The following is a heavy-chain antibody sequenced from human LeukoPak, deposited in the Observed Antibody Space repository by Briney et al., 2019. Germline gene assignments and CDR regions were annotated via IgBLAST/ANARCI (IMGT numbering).Heavy chain of an antibody. CDR3: ARALWYYFDY. D-gene: IGHD2-21*01. CDR1: GFTFSSYA. CDR2: VNQDGMTI. J-gene: IGHJ4*02. V-gene: IGHV3-48*03. Sequence: GGSLRLSCAASGFTFSSYAMSWVRQAPGKGPEWLSFVNQDGMTIYYADSVKGRFTISRDNVKNSLYLQMNSLRAEDTGIYYCARALWYYFDYWGQGALVTVSS.